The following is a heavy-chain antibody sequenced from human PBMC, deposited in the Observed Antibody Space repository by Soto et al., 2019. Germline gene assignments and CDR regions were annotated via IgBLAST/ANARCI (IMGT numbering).Heavy chain of an antibody. Sequence: XETLSLSCTVSGGSISSSSYYWGWIRQPPGKGLEWIGSIYYSGSTYYNPSLKSRVTISVDTSKNQFSLKLSSVTAADTAVYYCARIKRLQAAILGAFDYWGQGTLVTVSS. CDR2: IYYSGST. D-gene: IGHD2-2*02. V-gene: IGHV4-39*01. CDR3: ARIKRLQAAILGAFDY. CDR1: GGSISSSSYY. J-gene: IGHJ4*02.